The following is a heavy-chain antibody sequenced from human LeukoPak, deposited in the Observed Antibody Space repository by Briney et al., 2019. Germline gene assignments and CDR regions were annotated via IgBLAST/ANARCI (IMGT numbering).Heavy chain of an antibody. CDR2: INHSGST. D-gene: IGHD3-10*01. CDR3: ARGTPRGYYYGSGRYFDY. V-gene: IGHV4-34*01. J-gene: IGHJ4*02. CDR1: GGSFSGYY. Sequence: SETLSLTCTVYGGSFSGYYWSWIRQPPGKGLEWIGEINHSGSTNYNPSLKSRVTISVDTSKNQFSLKLSSVTAADTAVYYCARGTPRGYYYGSGRYFDYWGQGTLVTVSS.